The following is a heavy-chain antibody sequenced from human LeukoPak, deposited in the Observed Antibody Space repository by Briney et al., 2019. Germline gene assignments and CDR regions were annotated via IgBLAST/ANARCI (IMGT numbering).Heavy chain of an antibody. Sequence: PGGSLRLSCAASGFTFISYNMKWVRQAPGKGLEWVSHISTSSSIIYYADSVKGRFTISRDNAKNSLYLQMNSLRADDTAVYYWARDSGRGASCDYWGQGTLVTVSS. V-gene: IGHV3-48*04. CDR2: ISTSSSII. CDR1: GFTFISYN. D-gene: IGHD2-15*01. CDR3: ARDSGRGASCDY. J-gene: IGHJ4*02.